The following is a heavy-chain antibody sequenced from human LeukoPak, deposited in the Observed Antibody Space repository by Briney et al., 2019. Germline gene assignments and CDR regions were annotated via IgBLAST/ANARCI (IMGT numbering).Heavy chain of an antibody. J-gene: IGHJ4*02. D-gene: IGHD3-22*01. Sequence: GGSLRLSCAASGFTFSSYAMSWVRQAPGKGLEWVSAISGSGGSTYYADSVKGRFTISRDNSKNTLYLQMNSLRAEDTAVYYCAKGEYYYDSSGYSYWGQGTLVTVSS. CDR3: AKGEYYYDSSGYSY. V-gene: IGHV3-23*01. CDR1: GFTFSSYA. CDR2: ISGSGGST.